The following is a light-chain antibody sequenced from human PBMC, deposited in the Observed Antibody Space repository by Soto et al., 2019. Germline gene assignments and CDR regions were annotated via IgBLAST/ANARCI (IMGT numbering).Light chain of an antibody. V-gene: IGKV3-15*01. J-gene: IGKJ2*01. CDR3: QQYNNWPPYN. CDR1: QSVHSN. Sequence: EIVMTQSPATLSVSPGERATLSCRASQSVHSNLAWYQQKPGQAPSLLIYGASTRATGVPARFSGSGSGTEFTLTISSLQSEDFAVYYCQQYNNWPPYNFGQGTKLEIK. CDR2: GAS.